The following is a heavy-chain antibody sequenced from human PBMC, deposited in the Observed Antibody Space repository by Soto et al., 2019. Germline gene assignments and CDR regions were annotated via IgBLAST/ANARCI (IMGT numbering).Heavy chain of an antibody. J-gene: IGHJ3*02. Sequence: EVQLVESGGGLVQPGGSLRLSCAASGFTFSSYSMNWVRQAPGKGLEWVSYISSSSSTIYYADSVKGRFTISRDNAKNSLYLTMNSLRAEDTAVYYCARDCSGGSCYSVTASSAFDIWGQGTMVTVSS. CDR2: ISSSSSTI. CDR3: ARDCSGGSCYSVTASSAFDI. D-gene: IGHD2-15*01. V-gene: IGHV3-48*01. CDR1: GFTFSSYS.